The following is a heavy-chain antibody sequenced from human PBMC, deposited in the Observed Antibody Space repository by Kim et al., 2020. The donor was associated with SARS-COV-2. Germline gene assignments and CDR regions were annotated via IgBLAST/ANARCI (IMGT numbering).Heavy chain of an antibody. D-gene: IGHD2-15*01. V-gene: IGHV4-59*02. J-gene: IGHJ2*01. CDR3: ARNPLYGDGGSCYSDWYFDL. CDR1: GGSVSSYY. Sequence: SETLSLTCTVSGGSVSSYYWSWLRQPPGKGLEWIGYISYSGRTKYIPSLNGRVTISLDTSKNQFSLKLSSVTAADTAVYYCARNPLYGDGGSCYSDWYFDLWGRGTMLTVSS. CDR2: ISYSGRT.